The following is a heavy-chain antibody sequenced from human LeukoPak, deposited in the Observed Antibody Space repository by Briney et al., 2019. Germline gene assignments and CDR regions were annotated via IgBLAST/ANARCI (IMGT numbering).Heavy chain of an antibody. D-gene: IGHD6-13*01. J-gene: IGHJ4*02. V-gene: IGHV4-59*12. CDR1: GGSISSYY. Sequence: SETLSLTCTVSGGSISSYYWSWIRQPPGKGLEWIGYIYYSGGTNYNPSLKSRVTISVDTSKNQFSLKLSSVTAADTAVYYCARGSGYSSTWRGYYFDYWGQGTLVTVSS. CDR2: IYYSGGT. CDR3: ARGSGYSSTWRGYYFDY.